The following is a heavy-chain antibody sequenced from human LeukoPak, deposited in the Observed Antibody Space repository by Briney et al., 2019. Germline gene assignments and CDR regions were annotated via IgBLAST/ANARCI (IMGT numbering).Heavy chain of an antibody. Sequence: GGSLRLSCAASGFTFSSYWMSWVRQAPGKGLEWVAVISYDGSNKYYADSVKGRFTISRDNSKNTLYLQMNSLRAEDTAVYYCAKTGGGAVAGGFDYWGQGTLVTVSS. V-gene: IGHV3-30*18. CDR1: GFTFSSYW. CDR2: ISYDGSNK. J-gene: IGHJ4*02. D-gene: IGHD6-19*01. CDR3: AKTGGGAVAGGFDY.